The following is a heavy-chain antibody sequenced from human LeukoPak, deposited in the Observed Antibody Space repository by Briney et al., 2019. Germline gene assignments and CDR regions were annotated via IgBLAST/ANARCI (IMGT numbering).Heavy chain of an antibody. J-gene: IGHJ4*02. CDR1: VFTFSNYG. CDR3: EKDSSWMGEYYFDY. CDR2: IRYDESNE. Sequence: GGSLRLSCAASVFTFSNYGMHWVRQAPGKGLEWVAFIRYDESNEYYADSVKGRFTISRDNSKNTLYLQMNSLRADDTAVYSCEKDSSWMGEYYFDYWGQGTLVTVSS. D-gene: IGHD3-16*01. V-gene: IGHV3-30*02.